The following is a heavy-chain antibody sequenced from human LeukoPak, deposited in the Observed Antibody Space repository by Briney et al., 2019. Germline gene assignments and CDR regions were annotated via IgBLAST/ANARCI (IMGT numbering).Heavy chain of an antibody. D-gene: IGHD1-1*01. CDR1: GYTLTVYY. V-gene: IGHV1-2*02. Sequence: GASVKVSFKSSGYTLTVYYMHWGRQAPGQGLEWMGWINPNSGGTNYSQKFQGSVAMTRDTSINTAYMELSRLESDDSAVYYCAREGAGRNDYWGQGTLVTVSS. J-gene: IGHJ4*02. CDR2: INPNSGGT. CDR3: AREGAGRNDY.